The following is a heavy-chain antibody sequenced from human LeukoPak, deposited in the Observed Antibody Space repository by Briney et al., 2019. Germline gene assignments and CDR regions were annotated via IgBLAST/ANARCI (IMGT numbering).Heavy chain of an antibody. CDR2: IYYSGST. J-gene: IGHJ3*02. V-gene: IGHV4-39*07. CDR1: GGSISSSSYY. CDR3: ARYIADYDILTGYNDAFDI. Sequence: SETLSLTCTVSGGSISSSSYYWGWIRQPPGKGLEWIGSIYYSGSTYYNPSLKSRVTISVDTSKNQFSLKLSSVTAADTAVYYCARYIADYDILTGYNDAFDIWGQGTMVTVSS. D-gene: IGHD3-9*01.